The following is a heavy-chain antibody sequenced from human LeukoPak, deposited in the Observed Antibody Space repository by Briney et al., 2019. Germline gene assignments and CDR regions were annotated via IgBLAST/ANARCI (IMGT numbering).Heavy chain of an antibody. CDR3: VRDTYRTAVAGSSGLGY. CDR2: IKQDGSEK. CDR1: GFTFGTYW. D-gene: IGHD6-19*01. J-gene: IGHJ4*02. V-gene: IGHV3-7*01. Sequence: GGSLRLSCAASGFTFGTYWMGWVRQAPGKGLEWVANIKQDGSEKSYVDSVKGRFTISRDNVKNSVYLQMHSLRADDTAIYYCVRDTYRTAVAGSSGLGYWGQGTLVTVSS.